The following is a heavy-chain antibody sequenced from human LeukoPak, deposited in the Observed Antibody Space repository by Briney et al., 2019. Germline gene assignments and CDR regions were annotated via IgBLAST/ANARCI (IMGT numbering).Heavy chain of an antibody. V-gene: IGHV4-39*01. CDR2: FYYTGST. D-gene: IGHD2-8*01. J-gene: IGHJ5*02. Sequence: SETLSLTCTVSGGSVSSSSYYWAWIRQPPGKGLEWIGHFYYTGSTYYNPSLKSRVTISVDTSKNQFSLKMNSVTAADTAVYHCASLIQGGWFDPWGQGTLVSVSS. CDR3: ASLIQGGWFDP. CDR1: GGSVSSSSYY.